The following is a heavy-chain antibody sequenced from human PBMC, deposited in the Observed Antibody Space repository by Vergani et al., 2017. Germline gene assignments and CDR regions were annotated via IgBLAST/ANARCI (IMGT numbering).Heavy chain of an antibody. Sequence: EVQLLESGGGLVQPGGSLRLSCAASGFTFSSYAMSWVRQAPGKGLEWVSAISGSGGSTYYADSVKGRFTISRDNSKNTLYLQMNSLRAEDTAVYYCAKAAVTDYGFYYYGMDVWGQGTTVTVSS. CDR3: AKAAVTDYGFYYYGMDV. V-gene: IGHV3-23*01. D-gene: IGHD4-17*01. CDR1: GFTFSSYA. CDR2: ISGSGGST. J-gene: IGHJ6*02.